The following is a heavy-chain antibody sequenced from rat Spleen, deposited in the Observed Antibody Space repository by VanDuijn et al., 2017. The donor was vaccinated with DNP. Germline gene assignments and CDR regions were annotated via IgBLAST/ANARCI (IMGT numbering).Heavy chain of an antibody. CDR3: ARCSSYYTVMDA. CDR1: GYSITSSYR. CDR2: INSAGST. J-gene: IGHJ4*01. D-gene: IGHD1-12*01. V-gene: IGHV3-3*01. Sequence: EVQLQESGPGLVKPSQSLSLTCSVTGYSITSSYRWNWIRKFPGNKLEWMGYINSAGSTNYNPSRKSRISITRDTSKNQFFLQVNSVTTEDTATYYCARCSSYYTVMDAWGQGASVTVSS.